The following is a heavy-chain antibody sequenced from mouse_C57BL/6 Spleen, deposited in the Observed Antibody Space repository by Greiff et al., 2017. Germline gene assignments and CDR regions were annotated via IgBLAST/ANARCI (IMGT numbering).Heavy chain of an antibody. Sequence: QVQLQQPGAELVKPGTSVKLSCKASGYTFTSYWMQWVKQRPGQGLEWIGEIDPSGSCTNYNQKFKGKATMTVDTSSSTAYMQHSGLTSEDSAVFCCATNDLDYWGQGTAVTVSA. CDR3: ATNDLDY. V-gene: IGHV1-50*01. J-gene: IGHJ2*01. CDR2: IDPSGSCT. CDR1: GYTFTSYW.